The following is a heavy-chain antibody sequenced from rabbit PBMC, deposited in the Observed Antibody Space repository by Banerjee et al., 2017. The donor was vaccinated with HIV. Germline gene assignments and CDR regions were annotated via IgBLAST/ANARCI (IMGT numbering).Heavy chain of an antibody. CDR3: VRANSAAAGGGWGFYFNL. CDR2: IYAGSSGAT. D-gene: IGHD4-2*01. Sequence: QEQLVESGGGLVQPEGSLTLTCKASGIDFSSSFWISWVRQAPGKGLEWVACIYAGSSGATYYASWAKGRFTISKTSSTTVTLQMTSLTAADTAAYFCVRANSAAAGGGWGFYFNLWGPGTLVTVS. V-gene: IGHV1S45*01. CDR1: GIDFSSSFW. J-gene: IGHJ4*01.